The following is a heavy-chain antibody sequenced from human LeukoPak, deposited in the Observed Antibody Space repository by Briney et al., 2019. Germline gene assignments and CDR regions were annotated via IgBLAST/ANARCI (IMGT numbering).Heavy chain of an antibody. CDR2: ISSSGSTI. V-gene: IGHV3-11*01. D-gene: IGHD1-26*01. Sequence: GGSLRLSCAASGFTFSDYYMSWIRQAPGKGLEWVSYISSSGSTIYYADSVKGRFTISRDSSKNTLFLHMNTLRAEDTAIYYCAKDRTVGASYWYFDLWGRGTLVTVSS. J-gene: IGHJ2*01. CDR1: GFTFSDYY. CDR3: AKDRTVGASYWYFDL.